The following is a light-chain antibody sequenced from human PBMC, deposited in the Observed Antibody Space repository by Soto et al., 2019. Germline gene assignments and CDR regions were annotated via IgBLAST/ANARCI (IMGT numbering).Light chain of an antibody. CDR2: AAS. CDR3: QQINSFTFT. J-gene: IGKJ3*01. CDR1: QGISSY. Sequence: DIQLTQSPSFLSASVGDRVTITCRASQGISSYLACYQQKPGKAPKLLIYAASTLQSGVPSRFRGSGSGTEFTLTISCLQPEDLATYYCQQINSFTFTFAPGTKVDIK. V-gene: IGKV1-9*01.